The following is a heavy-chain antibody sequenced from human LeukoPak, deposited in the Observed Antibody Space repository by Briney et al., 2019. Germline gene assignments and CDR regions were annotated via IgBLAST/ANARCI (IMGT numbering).Heavy chain of an antibody. Sequence: GGSLRLSCAASGFTFSSYWMHWVRQAPGKGLVWVSRINGDGSSTSYADSVKGRFTISRDNAKNTLYLQMNSLRAEDTAVYYCARDPPHGMDVWGQGTTVTVSS. CDR3: ARDPPHGMDV. CDR2: INGDGSST. V-gene: IGHV3-74*01. CDR1: GFTFSSYW. J-gene: IGHJ6*02.